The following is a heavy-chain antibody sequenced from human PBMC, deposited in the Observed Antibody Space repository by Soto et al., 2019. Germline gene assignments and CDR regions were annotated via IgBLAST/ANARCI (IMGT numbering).Heavy chain of an antibody. CDR3: ARDPQPVTNYYYGMDV. CDR2: IYYSGST. D-gene: IGHD4-4*01. V-gene: IGHV4-30-4*01. Sequence: TSETLSLTCTVSGGSISSGDYYWSWIRQPPGKGLEWIGYIYYSGSTYYNPSLKSRVTISVDTSKNQFSLKLSSVTAADTAVYYCARDPQPVTNYYYGMDVWGQGTTVTVSS. CDR1: GGSISSGDYY. J-gene: IGHJ6*02.